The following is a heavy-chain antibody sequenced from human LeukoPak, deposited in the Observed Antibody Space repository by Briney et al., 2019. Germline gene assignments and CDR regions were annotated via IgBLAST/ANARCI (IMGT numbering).Heavy chain of an antibody. V-gene: IGHV1-69*04. CDR3: ARDQGLTAPPPYGLDV. J-gene: IGHJ6*02. Sequence: GASVKVSCKTSGGTFSSSAITWVRQAPGQGLEWMGRIIPVLNITTYAQKFQGSVTITADTSTSTVYMELSSLRSEETAVNYCARDQGLTAPPPYGLDVWGQGTTVIVSS. D-gene: IGHD5-18*01. CDR2: IIPVLNIT. CDR1: GGTFSSSA.